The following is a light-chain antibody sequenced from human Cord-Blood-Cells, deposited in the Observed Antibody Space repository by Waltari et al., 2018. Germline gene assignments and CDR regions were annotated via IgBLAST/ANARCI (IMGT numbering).Light chain of an antibody. J-gene: IGKJ1*01. V-gene: IGKV1-39*01. CDR2: AAS. Sequence: DIQMTQSPSSLSASVGDRVNITCRASQSISSYLNWYQQKPGKAPKLLIYAASSLQSGVPSRFSGSGSGTDFTLTISILQPEDFATYYCQQSYSTPQTFGQGTKVEIK. CDR3: QQSYSTPQT. CDR1: QSISSY.